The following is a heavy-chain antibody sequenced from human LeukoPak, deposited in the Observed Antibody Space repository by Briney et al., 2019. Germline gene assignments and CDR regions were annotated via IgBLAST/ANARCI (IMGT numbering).Heavy chain of an antibody. CDR3: ATASGSYYSNYYYYYMDV. D-gene: IGHD1-26*01. J-gene: IGHJ6*03. CDR1: GGSFSGYY. Sequence: PSETLSLTCAVYGGSFSGYYWSWIRQPPGKGLEWIGEINHSGSTNYNPSLKSRVTISVDTSKNQFSLKLSSVTAADTAVYYCATASGSYYSNYYYYYMDVWGKGTTVTVSS. CDR2: INHSGST. V-gene: IGHV4-34*01.